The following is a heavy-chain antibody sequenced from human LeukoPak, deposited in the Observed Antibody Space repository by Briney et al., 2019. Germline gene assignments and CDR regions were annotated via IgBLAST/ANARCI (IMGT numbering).Heavy chain of an antibody. CDR3: ASSGRFGDLILGMDV. Sequence: PSETLSLTCTVSGGSISSSSYYWGWIRQPPGKGLEWIGSIYYSGSTYYNPSLKSRVTISVDTSKNQFSLKLSSVTAADTAVYYCASSGRFGDLILGMDVWGQGTTVTVSS. CDR2: IYYSGST. CDR1: GGSISSSSYY. J-gene: IGHJ6*02. V-gene: IGHV4-39*07. D-gene: IGHD3-10*01.